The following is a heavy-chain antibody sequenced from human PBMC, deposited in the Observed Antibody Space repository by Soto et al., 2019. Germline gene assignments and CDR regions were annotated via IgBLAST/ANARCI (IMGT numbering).Heavy chain of an antibody. CDR2: INHSGST. CDR3: ARGGYCSSTSCYHYYYYYGMDV. CDR1: GGSSSGCY. Sequence: SETLSLTCAVYGGSSSGCYWSWIRQPPGKGLEWIGEINHSGSTNYNPSLKSRVTISVDTSKNQFSLKLSSVTAADTAVYYCARGGYCSSTSCYHYYYYYGMDVWGQGTTVTVSS. J-gene: IGHJ6*02. V-gene: IGHV4-34*01. D-gene: IGHD2-2*01.